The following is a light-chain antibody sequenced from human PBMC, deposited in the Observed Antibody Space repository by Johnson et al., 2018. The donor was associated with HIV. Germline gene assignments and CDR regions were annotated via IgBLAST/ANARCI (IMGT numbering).Light chain of an antibody. CDR1: SSDMGNYA. CDR3: GTCDSSLILYV. CDR2: YNN. Sequence: QSVLTQPPSVSAAPGQKVTISCSGSSSDMGNYAVSWYQQLPGTAPKLLIYYNNKRPSGIPDRFSGSKSGTSATLGITGLQTGDEADYYCGTCDSSLILYVFGTGTKVTVL. V-gene: IGLV1-51*01. J-gene: IGLJ1*01.